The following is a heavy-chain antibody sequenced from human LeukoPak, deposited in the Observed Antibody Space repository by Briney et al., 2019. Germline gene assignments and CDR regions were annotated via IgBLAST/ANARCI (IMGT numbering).Heavy chain of an antibody. Sequence: GESLKISCKGSGYSFTSYWIGCLRQMPGKDLEWMGIIYPGDSDTRYSPSFQGQVTISADTSISTAYVQWSSLKASDTAMYYCARHPRYFGALTRRDYYYHMDVWGKGTTVTVSS. CDR3: ARHPRYFGALTRRDYYYHMDV. D-gene: IGHD3-9*01. CDR1: GYSFTSYW. CDR2: IYPGDSDT. J-gene: IGHJ6*03. V-gene: IGHV5-51*01.